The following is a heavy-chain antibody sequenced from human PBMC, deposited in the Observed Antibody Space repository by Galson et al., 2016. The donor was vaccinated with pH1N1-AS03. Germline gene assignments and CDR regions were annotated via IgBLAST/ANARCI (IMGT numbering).Heavy chain of an antibody. D-gene: IGHD3-16*01. CDR1: GFALSANA. CDR3: ARCRMGPGAWFDP. Sequence: SLRLSCAASGFALSANAMNWVRQAPGKGLEWVSGCGSDENTHYAHSVKGRFTISRDTSKNTLYLQMNSLIAEYTAVYYCARCRMGPGAWFDPWGQGTRVTVSS. CDR2: CGSDENT. V-gene: IGHV3-23*01. J-gene: IGHJ5*02.